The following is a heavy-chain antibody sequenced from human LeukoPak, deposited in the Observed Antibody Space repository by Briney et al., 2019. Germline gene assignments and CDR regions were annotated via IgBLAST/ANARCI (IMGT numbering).Heavy chain of an antibody. Sequence: SETLSLTCTVSGGSISNDYWSCIRQPPGKGLEWIGYIYYSGSTNYNPSLKSRVTISVDTSKNQFSLKLSSVTAADTAVYYCARESEYYFDYWGQGTLVTVSS. CDR2: IYYSGST. CDR1: GGSISNDY. J-gene: IGHJ4*02. CDR3: ARESEYYFDY. V-gene: IGHV4-59*01.